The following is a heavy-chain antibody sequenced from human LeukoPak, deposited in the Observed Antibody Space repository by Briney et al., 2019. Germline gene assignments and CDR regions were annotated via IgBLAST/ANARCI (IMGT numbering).Heavy chain of an antibody. V-gene: IGHV4-34*01. CDR3: ARRGIAVAGITDY. J-gene: IGHJ4*02. D-gene: IGHD6-19*01. Sequence: SETLPLTCAVYGGSFSNYYWSWIRQPPGKGLEWIGEINHSGSTNYNPSLKSRVTISLDTSKNQFSLKLSSVTAADTAVYYCARRGIAVAGITDYWGQGTLVTVSS. CDR1: GGSFSNYY. CDR2: INHSGST.